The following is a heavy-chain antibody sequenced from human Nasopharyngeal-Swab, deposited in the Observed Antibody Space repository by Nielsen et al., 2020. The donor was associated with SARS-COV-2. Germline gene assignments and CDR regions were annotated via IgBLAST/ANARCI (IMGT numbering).Heavy chain of an antibody. V-gene: IGHV1-69*01. CDR2: TIPIFGTA. D-gene: IGHD1-1*01. CDR3: ARGFWGRTTGTTRYDAFDI. Sequence: WVRQAPGQGLEWMGGTIPIFGTANYAQKFQGRVTITADESTSTAYMELSSLRSEDTAVYYCARGFWGRTTGTTRYDAFDIWGQGTMVTVSS. J-gene: IGHJ3*02.